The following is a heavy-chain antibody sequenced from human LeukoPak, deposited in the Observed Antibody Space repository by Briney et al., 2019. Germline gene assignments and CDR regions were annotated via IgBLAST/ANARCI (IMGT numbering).Heavy chain of an antibody. CDR2: ISGSGGST. CDR3: AKGTDYGDYPDY. D-gene: IGHD4-17*01. Sequence: GGSLRLSCAASGFTFSSYAMSWVRQAPGKGLEWVSAISGSGGSTYYADSVKGRFTISRDNSENTLYLQMNSLRAEDTAVYYCAKGTDYGDYPDYWGQGTLVTVSS. V-gene: IGHV3-23*01. CDR1: GFTFSSYA. J-gene: IGHJ4*02.